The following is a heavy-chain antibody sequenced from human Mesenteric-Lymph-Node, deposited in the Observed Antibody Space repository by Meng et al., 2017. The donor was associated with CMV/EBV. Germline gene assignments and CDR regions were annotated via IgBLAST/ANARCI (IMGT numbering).Heavy chain of an antibody. CDR3: ARVPPIVTLDY. D-gene: IGHD2-15*01. Sequence: GESLKISCTSSGFIFSSYGMHWVRQAPGKGLEWVTYIRFDGGDKYYADSVKGRFTISRDNAKNSLYLQMNSLRAEDTAVYYCARVPPIVTLDYWGQGTLVTVSS. J-gene: IGHJ4*02. CDR2: IRFDGGDK. CDR1: GFIFSSYG. V-gene: IGHV3-30*02.